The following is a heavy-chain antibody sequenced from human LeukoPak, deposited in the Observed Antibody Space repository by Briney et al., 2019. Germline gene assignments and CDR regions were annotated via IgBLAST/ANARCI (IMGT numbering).Heavy chain of an antibody. Sequence: ASVKVSCKVSGDTLTELSMHWVRQAPGKGLEWMGGFDPEDGETIYAQKFQGRVTMTEDTSTDTAYMELSSLRSEDTAVYYCATAPFARTYYYDSSGYYYGYWGQGTLVTVSS. CDR2: FDPEDGET. V-gene: IGHV1-24*01. CDR1: GDTLTELS. D-gene: IGHD3-22*01. J-gene: IGHJ4*02. CDR3: ATAPFARTYYYDSSGYYYGY.